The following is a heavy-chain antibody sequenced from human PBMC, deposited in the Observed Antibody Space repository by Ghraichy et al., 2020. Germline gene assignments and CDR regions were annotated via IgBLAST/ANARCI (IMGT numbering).Heavy chain of an antibody. CDR3: ARDNGSGIDAFDI. D-gene: IGHD3-10*01. V-gene: IGHV4-30-2*01. CDR2: IYHSGST. J-gene: IGHJ3*02. Sequence: SETLSLTCAVSGGSISSGGYSWSWIRQPPGKGLEWIGYIYHSGSTYYNPSLKSLVTISVDRSKNQFSLKLSSVTAADTAVYYCARDNGSGIDAFDIWGQGTMVTVSS. CDR1: GGSISSGGYS.